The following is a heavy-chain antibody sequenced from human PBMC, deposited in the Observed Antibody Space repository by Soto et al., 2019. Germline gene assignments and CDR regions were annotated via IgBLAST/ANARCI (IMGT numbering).Heavy chain of an antibody. Sequence: EVQLLESGGCVVQPGGSLRLSCSASRFTFSNYAMNWVRQAPGKALEWVSLIGGSCRSTYYADSVKGRFTVSRDNSKNTLYLQMNSLRTEGTAIYYCAKGDSSTSSPFDYWGRGTLVTVSS. CDR3: AKGDSSTSSPFDY. CDR2: IGGSCRST. V-gene: IGHV3-23*01. D-gene: IGHD2-2*01. J-gene: IGHJ4*02. CDR1: RFTFSNYA.